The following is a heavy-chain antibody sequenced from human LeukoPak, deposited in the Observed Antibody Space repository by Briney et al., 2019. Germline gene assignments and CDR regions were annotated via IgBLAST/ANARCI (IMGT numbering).Heavy chain of an antibody. CDR1: GYTFTGYY. V-gene: IGHV1-2*02. CDR3: ARKWELLGPVDY. J-gene: IGHJ4*02. D-gene: IGHD1-26*01. CDR2: INPNSGGT. Sequence: GASVKVSCKASGYTFTGYYLYWVRQAPGQGLEWMGWINPNSGGTNFAQKFQGRVTMTTDTSTSTAYMELRSLRSDDTAVYYCARKWELLGPVDYWGQGTLVTVSS.